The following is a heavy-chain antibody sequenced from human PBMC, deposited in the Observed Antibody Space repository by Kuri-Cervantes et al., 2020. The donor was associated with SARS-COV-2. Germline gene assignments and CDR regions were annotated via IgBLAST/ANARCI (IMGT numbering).Heavy chain of an antibody. D-gene: IGHD6-13*01. CDR1: GYSISSGYY. J-gene: IGHJ6*03. CDR3: ARHYGYSSRWYRYYYYYDMDV. V-gene: IGHV4-38-2*01. Sequence: SETLSLTCAVSGYSISSGYYWGWIRQPPGKGLEWIGSIYHSGSTYYNPSLKSRVTISVDTSKNQFSLKLSSVTAADTAVYYCARHYGYSSRWYRYYYYYDMDVWGKGTTVTVSS. CDR2: IYHSGST.